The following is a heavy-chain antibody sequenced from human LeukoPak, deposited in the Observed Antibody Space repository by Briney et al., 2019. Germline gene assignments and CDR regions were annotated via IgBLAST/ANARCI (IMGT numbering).Heavy chain of an antibody. D-gene: IGHD6-13*01. Sequence: PGGSLRLSCAASGFTSSDYYMSWIRQAPGKGLEWVSYISSSSSYTNYADSVKGRFTISRDNAKNSLYLRMNSLRAEDTAVYYCARVGQQLVSDYWGQGTLVTVSS. CDR1: GFTSSDYY. CDR3: ARVGQQLVSDY. V-gene: IGHV3-11*05. CDR2: ISSSSSYT. J-gene: IGHJ4*02.